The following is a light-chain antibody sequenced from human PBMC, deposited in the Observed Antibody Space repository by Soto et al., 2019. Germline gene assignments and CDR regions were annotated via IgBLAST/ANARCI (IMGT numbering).Light chain of an antibody. CDR1: QDISNY. V-gene: IGKV1-33*01. CDR2: DAS. J-gene: IGKJ2*01. CDR3: QEYKTYA. Sequence: DIQMTQSPSSLSASVGDRVTITCQASQDISNYLNWYQQKPGKAPKLLIYDASNLETGVPSRFSGSGSGTDFTFTISSLQPEDIATYFCQEYKTYAFGPGTKVDIK.